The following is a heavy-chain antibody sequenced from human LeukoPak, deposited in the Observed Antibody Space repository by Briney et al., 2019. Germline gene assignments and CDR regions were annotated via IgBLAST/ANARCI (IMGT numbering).Heavy chain of an antibody. J-gene: IGHJ4*02. Sequence: PSETLSLICTVSGGSISSSSYYWGWIRQPPGKGLEWSVSIYYSGSTYDNPASKRLITITVNTAKNQFYRKLSSVTAADTAVYYCARQGYSSSWYYFDYWGQGTLVTVSS. D-gene: IGHD6-13*01. V-gene: IGHV4-39*01. CDR2: IYYSGST. CDR1: GGSISSSSYY. CDR3: ARQGYSSSWYYFDY.